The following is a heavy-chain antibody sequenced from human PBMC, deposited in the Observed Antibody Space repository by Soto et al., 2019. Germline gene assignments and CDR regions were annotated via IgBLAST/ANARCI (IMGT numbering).Heavy chain of an antibody. CDR2: IFHSGST. J-gene: IGHJ3*01. CDR1: GGSISSPYSY. CDR3: ERRSSRSNYDDFPFDV. Sequence: PSETLSLTCTVSGGSISSPYSYWAWIRQPPGQGLEWIGTIFHSGSTYSNPSLQSRVTVSIDTSKNQFSLRLTSVTATDTAVYYCERRSSRSNYDDFPFDVWGQGTKVTVSS. V-gene: IGHV4-39*01. D-gene: IGHD3-22*01.